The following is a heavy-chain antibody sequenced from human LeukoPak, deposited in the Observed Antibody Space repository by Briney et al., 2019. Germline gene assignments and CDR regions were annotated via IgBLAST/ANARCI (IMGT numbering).Heavy chain of an antibody. V-gene: IGHV3-23*01. J-gene: IGHJ6*02. CDR1: GFTFSSYA. D-gene: IGHD2-15*01. CDR2: ISGSGGST. CDR3: VRGYSFGPYGMDV. Sequence: GGSLRLSCAASGFTFSSYAMSWVRQAPGKGLEWVSAISGSGGSTYYADSVKGRFTISRDNYLQMSSLRAEDTAVYFCVRGYSFGPYGMDVWGQGTTVTVSS.